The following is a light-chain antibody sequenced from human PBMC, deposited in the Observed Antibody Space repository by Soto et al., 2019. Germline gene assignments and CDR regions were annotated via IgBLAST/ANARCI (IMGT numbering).Light chain of an antibody. CDR2: AAS. Sequence: DIQMTQSPSALTASVGARVTIPCRASQSITNYVNWYQHKPGQAPNLLIYAASTLQAGVPSRFRGSGSGTDFTLNISSLQAEDFATYYCQQLRMYPSSFGGGTKV. CDR3: QQLRMYPSS. CDR1: QSITNY. J-gene: IGKJ4*01. V-gene: IGKV1-39*01.